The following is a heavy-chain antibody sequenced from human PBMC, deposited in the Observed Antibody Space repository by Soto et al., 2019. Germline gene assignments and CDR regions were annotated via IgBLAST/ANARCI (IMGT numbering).Heavy chain of an antibody. CDR2: TSPRTGGA. J-gene: IGHJ5*01. CDR3: ERSSGSYSKWFDS. D-gene: IGHD3-10*01. V-gene: IGHV1-2*02. Sequence: VXSVKVPCTTSGYSFTAYYMHWLRQAPGHGLEWLGWTSPRTGGAKYSHKFQGRVSMTRNTSITTAYMELTGLSTDDTAVYYCERSSGSYSKWFDSWGQGTLVTVSS. CDR1: GYSFTAYY.